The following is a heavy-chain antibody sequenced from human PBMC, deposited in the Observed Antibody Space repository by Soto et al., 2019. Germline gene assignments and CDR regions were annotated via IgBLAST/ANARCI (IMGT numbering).Heavy chain of an antibody. J-gene: IGHJ4*02. CDR1: GFTFSSYG. CDR3: ARPQEYCSGGSCYSGSYYY. CDR2: ICYDGSNK. V-gene: IGHV3-33*01. Sequence: QVQLVESGGGVVQPGRSLRLSCAASGFTFSSYGMHWVRQAPGKGLEWVADICYDGSNKYYADSVKGRFTISTHNSKNTLYLQMNSLRAEDTAVYYCARPQEYCSGGSCYSGSYYYWGQGTLVTVSS. D-gene: IGHD2-15*01.